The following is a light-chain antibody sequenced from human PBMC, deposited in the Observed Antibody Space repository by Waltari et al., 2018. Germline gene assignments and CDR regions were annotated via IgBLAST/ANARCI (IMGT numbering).Light chain of an antibody. Sequence: EIVLTQSPGTLSLSPGERGTLSRRASQRVSRFLAWYQQKPGQAPRLLIYGASTRATGIPDRFSGSGSGTDFSLTISRLEPEDFAVYYCQKYDRLPATFGQGTKVEIK. J-gene: IGKJ1*01. CDR3: QKYDRLPAT. CDR1: QRVSRF. CDR2: GAS. V-gene: IGKV3-20*01.